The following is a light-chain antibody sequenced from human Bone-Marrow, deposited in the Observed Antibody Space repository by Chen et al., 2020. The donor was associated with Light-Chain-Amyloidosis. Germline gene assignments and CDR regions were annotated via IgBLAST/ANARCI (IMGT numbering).Light chain of an antibody. CDR1: QTISSNY. J-gene: IGKJ4*01. CDR2: GSS. CDR3: QQYGTSPLT. Sequence: EIVLTHSPGTLSLSPGEGANLSCRASQTISSNYVTWYQQKFGQAPRLLIYGSSSRATGIPDRFTGSGSGTDFTLTINRLEPEDFAMYYCQQYGTSPLTFGGGTKVEIK. V-gene: IGKV3-20*01.